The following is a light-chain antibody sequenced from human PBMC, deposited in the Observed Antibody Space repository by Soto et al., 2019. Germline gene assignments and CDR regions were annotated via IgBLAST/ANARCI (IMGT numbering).Light chain of an antibody. CDR1: NIGSKN. V-gene: IGLV3-9*01. Sequence: SYELTQPLSVSVALGQTARITCGGNNIGSKNVHWYQLKPGQAPVLVIYRDSNRPSGIPERFSGSNSGYTATLTISRAQAGDEADYHCQVWDSSNVVFGGGTKLTVL. CDR2: RDS. CDR3: QVWDSSNVV. J-gene: IGLJ2*01.